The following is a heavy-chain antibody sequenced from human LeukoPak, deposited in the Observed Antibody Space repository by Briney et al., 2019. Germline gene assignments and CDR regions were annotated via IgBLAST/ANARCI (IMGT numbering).Heavy chain of an antibody. CDR1: GGSISSYY. Sequence: PSETLSLTCTVSGGSISSYYWSWIRQPPGKGLEWIGYIYTSGSTNYNPSLKSRVTMSVDTSKNQFSLKLSSVTAADTAVYYCARQSSWYWFDSWGQGTLVTVSS. CDR2: IYTSGST. D-gene: IGHD6-13*01. J-gene: IGHJ5*01. CDR3: ARQSSWYWFDS. V-gene: IGHV4-4*09.